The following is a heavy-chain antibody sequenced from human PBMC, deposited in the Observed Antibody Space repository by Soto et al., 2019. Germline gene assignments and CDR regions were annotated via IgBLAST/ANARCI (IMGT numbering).Heavy chain of an antibody. CDR1: GFTFSTYA. D-gene: IGHD2-21*02. J-gene: IGHJ4*02. CDR2: ISNDGSKE. CDR3: ARGNCGGDCYRLDY. V-gene: IGHV3-30-3*01. Sequence: QPGGSLRLSCAVSGFTFSTYAMHWVRQAPGKGLEWVAVISNDGSKEHYADSMKGRFTISRDNTENTLFLQISSLRVEDTAVYFCARGNCGGDCYRLDYWGQGTLVTVSS.